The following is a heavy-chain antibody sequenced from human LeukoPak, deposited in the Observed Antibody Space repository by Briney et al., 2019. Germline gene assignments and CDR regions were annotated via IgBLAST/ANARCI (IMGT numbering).Heavy chain of an antibody. CDR2: ISGSGGST. D-gene: IGHD5-24*01. CDR3: AKGDRREGYNF. J-gene: IGHJ4*02. CDR1: GFIFGSYA. V-gene: IGHV3-23*01. Sequence: PGGSLRLSCAASGFIFGSYAMSWVRQAPGKGLEWVSSISGSGGSTYYADSVKGRFTISRDNSKNTLYLQMNSLRAEDTAVYYCAKGDRREGYNFWGQGTLVTVSS.